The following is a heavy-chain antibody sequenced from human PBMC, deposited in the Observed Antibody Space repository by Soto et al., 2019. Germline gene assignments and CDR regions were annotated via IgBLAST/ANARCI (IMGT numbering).Heavy chain of an antibody. CDR2: ISYDGSNK. V-gene: IGHV3-30-3*01. D-gene: IGHD3-22*01. Sequence: GGSLRLSCAASGFTFSSYAMHWVRQAPGKGLEWVAVISYDGSNKYYADSVKGRFTISRDNSKNTLYLQMNSLRAEDTAVYYYARDPYYYDSSGYSDYWGQGTLVTVSS. CDR1: GFTFSSYA. CDR3: ARDPYYYDSSGYSDY. J-gene: IGHJ4*02.